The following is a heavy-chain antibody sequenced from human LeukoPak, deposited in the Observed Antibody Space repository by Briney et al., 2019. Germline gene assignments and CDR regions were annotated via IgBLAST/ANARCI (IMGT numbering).Heavy chain of an antibody. CDR3: ARGKRGYSYGFDP. CDR2: IRYDGSNK. D-gene: IGHD5-18*01. J-gene: IGHJ5*02. V-gene: IGHV3-30*02. CDR1: GFTFSSYG. Sequence: GGSLRLSCAASGFTFSSYGMHWVRQAPGKGLEWVAFIRYDGSNKYYADSVKGRFTISRDNSKNTLYLQMNSLRAEDTAVYYCARGKRGYSYGFDPWGQGTLVTVSS.